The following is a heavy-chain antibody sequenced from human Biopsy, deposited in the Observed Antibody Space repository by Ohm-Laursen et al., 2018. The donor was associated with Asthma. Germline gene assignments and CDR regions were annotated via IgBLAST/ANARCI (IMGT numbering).Heavy chain of an antibody. J-gene: IGHJ4*02. Sequence: GASVKVSCNASGDTFSSNSINWVRQAPGQGLEWMGRIVPILGPTNYAQKFQGRVTISADDSTSTAYMELSSLSSEDTALYYCARGPEYVRSSGALDYWGQGTLVTVSS. D-gene: IGHD2-2*01. CDR2: IVPILGPT. CDR3: ARGPEYVRSSGALDY. CDR1: GDTFSSNS. V-gene: IGHV1-69*13.